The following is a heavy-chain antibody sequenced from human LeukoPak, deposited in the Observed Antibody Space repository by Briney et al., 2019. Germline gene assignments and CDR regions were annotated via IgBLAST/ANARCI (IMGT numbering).Heavy chain of an antibody. CDR3: TRRVAAAGSSGEYYFDY. J-gene: IGHJ4*02. CDR2: IRSKANSYAT. D-gene: IGHD6-13*01. Sequence: GGSLRLSCAASGFTFSGSAMHWVRQAPGKGLEWVGRIRSKANSYATAYAASVKGRFTISRDDSKNTAYLQMNRLKTEDTAVYYCTRRVAAAGSSGEYYFDYWGQGTLVTVSS. CDR1: GFTFSGSA. V-gene: IGHV3-73*01.